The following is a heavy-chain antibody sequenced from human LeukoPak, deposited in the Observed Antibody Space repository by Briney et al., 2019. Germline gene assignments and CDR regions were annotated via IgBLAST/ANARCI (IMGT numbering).Heavy chain of an antibody. V-gene: IGHV3-23*01. J-gene: IGHJ6*03. CDR1: GFTFNNYA. D-gene: IGHD3-16*01. CDR3: AKVRGEFRAYYYYMDV. CDR2: ISGSGGST. Sequence: GGSLRLSCAASGFTFNNYAMSWVRQAPGKGLEWVSAISGSGGSTYYADSVKGRFTISRDNSENTLYLQMNSLRAEDTAVYYCAKVRGEFRAYYYYMDVWGKGTTVTVSS.